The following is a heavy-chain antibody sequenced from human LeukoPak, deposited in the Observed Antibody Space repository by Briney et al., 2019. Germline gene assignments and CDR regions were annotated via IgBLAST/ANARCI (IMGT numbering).Heavy chain of an antibody. V-gene: IGHV4-34*01. CDR2: INHSGST. CDR3: ARGWGTVVTLGWFDP. Sequence: SETLSLTCAVYGGSFSGYYWSWIRQPPGKGLEWIGEINHSGSTNYNPSLKSRVTISVDTSKNQFSLKLSSVTAADAAVYYCARGWGTVVTLGWFDPWGQGTLVTVSS. J-gene: IGHJ5*02. CDR1: GGSFSGYY. D-gene: IGHD4-23*01.